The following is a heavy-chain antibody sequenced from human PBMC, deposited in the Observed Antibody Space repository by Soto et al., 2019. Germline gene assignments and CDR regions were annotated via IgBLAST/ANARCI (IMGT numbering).Heavy chain of an antibody. CDR1: GGSFSGYY. Sequence: KASETLSLTCAVYGGSFSGYYWSWIRQPPGKGLEWIGEINHSGSTNYNPSLKSRVTISVDTSKNQFSLKLSSVTAADTAVYYCARGFNPGYSSSWYYWGQGTLVTVSS. CDR2: INHSGST. CDR3: ARGFNPGYSSSWYY. J-gene: IGHJ4*02. V-gene: IGHV4-34*01. D-gene: IGHD6-13*01.